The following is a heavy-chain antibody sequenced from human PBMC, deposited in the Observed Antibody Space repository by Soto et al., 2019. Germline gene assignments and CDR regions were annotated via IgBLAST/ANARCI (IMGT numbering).Heavy chain of an antibody. V-gene: IGHV4-39*01. CDR1: GGSISSSSYY. Sequence: TSETLSLTCTVSGGSISSSSYYWGWIRQPPGKGLEWIGSIYYSGSTYYNPSLKSRVAISVDTSKNQFSLKLNSMTAADTAVYYCASFYGDYVSYWGQGTLVTVSS. D-gene: IGHD4-17*01. CDR2: IYYSGST. CDR3: ASFYGDYVSY. J-gene: IGHJ4*02.